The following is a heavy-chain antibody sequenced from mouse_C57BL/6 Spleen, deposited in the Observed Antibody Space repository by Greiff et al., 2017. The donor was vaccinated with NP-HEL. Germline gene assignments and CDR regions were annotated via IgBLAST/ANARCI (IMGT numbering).Heavy chain of an antibody. Sequence: QVQLQQPGAELVKPGASVKLSRKASGYTFTSYWMHWVKQRPGQGPEWIGMIHPNSGSTNYNEKFKSKGTLTVDKSSSTAHLQISSLSSEDSAVYYCAREGYYEEDAMDYWGQGTSVTVSS. CDR1: GYTFTSYW. CDR3: AREGYYEEDAMDY. D-gene: IGHD2-3*01. CDR2: IHPNSGST. J-gene: IGHJ4*01. V-gene: IGHV1-64*01.